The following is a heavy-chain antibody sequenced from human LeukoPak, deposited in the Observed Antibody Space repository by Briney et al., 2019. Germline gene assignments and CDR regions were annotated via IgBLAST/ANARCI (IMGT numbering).Heavy chain of an antibody. V-gene: IGHV4-30-4*01. CDR3: ARDGGDATYYYVSGPFEY. CDR2: ISNRGST. J-gene: IGHJ4*02. D-gene: IGHD3-10*01. CDR1: GGSISSGDYY. Sequence: PSQTLSLTCTVSGGSISSGDYYWSWIRQPPGKGLEWIGYISNRGSTSYNPSLKSRLTIGIDTSKNQLSLRLSSVSAADTAVYYCARDGGDATYYYVSGPFEYWGQGSLVTVSS.